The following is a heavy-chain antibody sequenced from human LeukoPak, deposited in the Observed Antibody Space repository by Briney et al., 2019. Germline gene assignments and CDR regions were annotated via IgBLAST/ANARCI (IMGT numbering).Heavy chain of an antibody. D-gene: IGHD4-23*01. V-gene: IGHV3-23*01. Sequence: PAGGSLRLSCAASGFTFSSYAMSWVRQAPGKGLEWVSAISGSGGSTYYADSVKGRFTISRDNSKNTLYLQMNSLRAEDTAVYYCASRSPGGPNYFDYWGQGTLVTVSS. CDR2: ISGSGGST. CDR1: GFTFSSYA. J-gene: IGHJ4*02. CDR3: ASRSPGGPNYFDY.